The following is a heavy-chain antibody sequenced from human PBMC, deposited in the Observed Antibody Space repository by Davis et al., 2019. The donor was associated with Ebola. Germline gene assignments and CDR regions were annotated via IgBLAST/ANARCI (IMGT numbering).Heavy chain of an antibody. CDR3: ARYCHYTDCSYFDC. D-gene: IGHD2-15*01. Sequence: GESLKISCAASGFTFSNHDMSWVRQVPGKGLEWVSTFSASEGHTHYSDSVRGRFTISRDNSKNTLYLQMNSLRAEDTATYYCARYCHYTDCSYFDCWGQGTMVAVSS. V-gene: IGHV3-23*01. J-gene: IGHJ4*02. CDR2: FSASEGHT. CDR1: GFTFSNHD.